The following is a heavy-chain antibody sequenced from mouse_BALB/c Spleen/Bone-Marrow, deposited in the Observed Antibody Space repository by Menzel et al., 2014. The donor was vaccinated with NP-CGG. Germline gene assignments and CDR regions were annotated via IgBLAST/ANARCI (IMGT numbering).Heavy chain of an antibody. Sequence: EVQLQQSGPELVKPGASVKISCKASGYTFTDYNIHWVKQSHGKSLEWIGYIYPYNGGTAYNQKFKSKATLTVDNSSSTAYMERRSLTSEDSAVYYCARGRAYYVNYGFAYWGQGTLVTVS. CDR2: IYPYNGGT. CDR3: ARGRAYYVNYGFAY. CDR1: GYTFTDYN. J-gene: IGHJ3*01. D-gene: IGHD2-10*01. V-gene: IGHV1S29*02.